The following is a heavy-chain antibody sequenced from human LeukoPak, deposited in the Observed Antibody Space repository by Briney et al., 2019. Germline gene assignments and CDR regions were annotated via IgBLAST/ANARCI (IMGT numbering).Heavy chain of an antibody. Sequence: RASVKVSCKVSGYTLTELSMHWVRQAPGKGLEWMGGFDPEDGETIYAQKFQGRVTMTEDTSTDTAYMELSSLRSEDTAVCYCATDVNSGSYYYFDYWGQGTLVTVSS. CDR1: GYTLTELS. CDR2: FDPEDGET. CDR3: ATDVNSGSYYYFDY. J-gene: IGHJ4*02. D-gene: IGHD1-26*01. V-gene: IGHV1-24*01.